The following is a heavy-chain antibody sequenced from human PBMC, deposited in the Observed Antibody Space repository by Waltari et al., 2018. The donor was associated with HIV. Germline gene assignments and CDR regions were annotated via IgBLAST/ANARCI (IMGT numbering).Heavy chain of an antibody. Sequence: EVQLVQSGGGLSKPGGSLRLSCAASGFSVTNYWMHWVRQSPGKGLVWVSRINIDGRTIDYADTVEGRCTISRDSAKNAVSLQMNCLREEDTAVYYWSRDTFGEYDFWGQGALVTVSS. J-gene: IGHJ4*02. D-gene: IGHD3-3*01. V-gene: IGHV3-74*01. CDR2: INIDGRTI. CDR1: GFSVTNYW. CDR3: SRDTFGEYDF.